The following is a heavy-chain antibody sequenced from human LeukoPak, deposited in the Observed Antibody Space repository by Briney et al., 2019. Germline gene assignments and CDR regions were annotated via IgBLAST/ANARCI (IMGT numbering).Heavy chain of an antibody. CDR3: ARDPPRAAWVFDY. Sequence: GGSLRLSCAASGFTFSNYAMSWVRQAPGKALEWVSAITSGGGTTYYAGSVKGRFTLSRDNSKNTLYLQMNSLRAEDTAVYYCARDPPRAAWVFDYWGQGTLVSVSS. CDR1: GFTFSNYA. D-gene: IGHD6-25*01. V-gene: IGHV3-23*01. J-gene: IGHJ4*02. CDR2: ITSGGGTT.